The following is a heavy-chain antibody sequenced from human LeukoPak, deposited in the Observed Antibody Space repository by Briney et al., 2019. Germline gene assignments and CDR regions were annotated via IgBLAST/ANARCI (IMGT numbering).Heavy chain of an antibody. CDR1: GYTFTGYY. CDR3: ARDRSITNGSDYRIAQFGY. V-gene: IGHV1-2*02. J-gene: IGHJ4*02. Sequence: ASVKVSCKASGYTFTGYYMHWVRQAPGQGLEWMGWINPNSGGTNYAQKFQGRVTMTRDTSISTAYMELSRLRSDDTAVYYCARDRSITNGSDYRIAQFGYWGQGTLVTVSS. D-gene: IGHD3-3*01. CDR2: INPNSGGT.